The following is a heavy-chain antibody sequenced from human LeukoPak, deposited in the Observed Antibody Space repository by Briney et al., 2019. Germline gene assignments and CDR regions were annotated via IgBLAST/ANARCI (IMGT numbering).Heavy chain of an antibody. CDR1: GASISSSWYY. D-gene: IGHD6-19*01. Sequence: SETLSLTCTVSGASISSSWYYWGWIRQPPGKGLEWIGSMYYSGSTYYNPSLKSRVTISIDTSKNQFSLKLNSVTAADTAVYYCARSVGQWQFLYRVQGTLVTVSS. V-gene: IGHV4-39*01. CDR3: ARSVGQWQFLY. CDR2: MYYSGST. J-gene: IGHJ4*02.